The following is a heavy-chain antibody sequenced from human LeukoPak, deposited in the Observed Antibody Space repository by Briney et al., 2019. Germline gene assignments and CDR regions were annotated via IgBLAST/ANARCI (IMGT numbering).Heavy chain of an antibody. CDR3: TKDSGYYYDSSGYYELDY. J-gene: IGHJ4*02. D-gene: IGHD3-22*01. V-gene: IGHV3-48*01. CDR2: ISSSSSTI. Sequence: PGGSLRLSCAASGFTFSSYSMNWVRQAPGKGLEWVSYISSSSSTIYYADSVKGRFTISRDNAKNSLYLQMNSLRAEDTALYYCTKDSGYYYDSSGYYELDYWGQGTLVTVSS. CDR1: GFTFSSYS.